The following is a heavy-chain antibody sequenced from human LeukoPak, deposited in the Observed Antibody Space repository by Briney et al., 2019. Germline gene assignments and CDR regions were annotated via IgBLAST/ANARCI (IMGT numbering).Heavy chain of an antibody. J-gene: IGHJ4*02. CDR3: ASDDCSSTSCYGRGDY. Sequence: WVRQPPGKGLEWIGSIYYSGSTYYNPSLKSRVTISVDTSKNQFSLKLSSVTAADTAVYYCASDDCSSTSCYGRGDYWGQGTLVTVSS. D-gene: IGHD2-2*01. V-gene: IGHV4-39*01. CDR2: IYYSGST.